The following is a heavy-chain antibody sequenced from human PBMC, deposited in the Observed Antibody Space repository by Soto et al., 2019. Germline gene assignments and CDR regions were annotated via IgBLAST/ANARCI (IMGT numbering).Heavy chain of an antibody. CDR2: IYHSGST. CDR1: GGSISSYY. Sequence: QVQLQESGPGLVKPSETLSLNCTVSGGSISSYYWSWIRQPPGKGLEWIGYIYHSGSTNYNPSLKSRVTISVDTSKNQFSLKLSSVTAADTAVYYCARGWGGYFQHWGQGTLVTVSS. D-gene: IGHD7-27*01. J-gene: IGHJ1*01. V-gene: IGHV4-59*01. CDR3: ARGWGGYFQH.